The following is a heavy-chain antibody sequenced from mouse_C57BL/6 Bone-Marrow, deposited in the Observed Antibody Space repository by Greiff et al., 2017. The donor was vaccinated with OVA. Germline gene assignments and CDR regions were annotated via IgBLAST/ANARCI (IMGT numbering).Heavy chain of an antibody. CDR1: GYTFTSYT. D-gene: IGHD2-12*01. Sequence: VQGVESGAELARPGASVKMSCKASGYTFTSYTMHWVKQRPGQGLEWIGYINPSSGYTKYNQKFKDKATLTADKSSSTAYMQLSSLTSEDSAVYYCARRALYYRYWYFDVWGTGTTVTVSS. CDR3: ARRALYYRYWYFDV. J-gene: IGHJ1*03. V-gene: IGHV1-4*01. CDR2: INPSSGYT.